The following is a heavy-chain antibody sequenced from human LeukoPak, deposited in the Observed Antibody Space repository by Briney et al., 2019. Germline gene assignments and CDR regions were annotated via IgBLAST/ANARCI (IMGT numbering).Heavy chain of an antibody. CDR1: GYSFTAYH. Sequence: ASVKVSCKASGYSFTAYHIHWVRQAPGQGLEWMGWINPKSGGTDSAEKFGGRVTMSRDTSLRTSYLEVRRLKSDDTAVYYCTRETCANYDPGAFDVWGQGRMVTVSS. CDR3: TRETCANYDPGAFDV. CDR2: INPKSGGT. D-gene: IGHD3-3*01. J-gene: IGHJ3*01. V-gene: IGHV1-2*02.